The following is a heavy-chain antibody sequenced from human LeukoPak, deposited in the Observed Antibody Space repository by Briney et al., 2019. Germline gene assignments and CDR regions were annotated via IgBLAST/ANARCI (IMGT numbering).Heavy chain of an antibody. Sequence: SETLSLTCTVSGGSFNNYYWNWIRQPPGKGLEWIGHMYYSGSTSYKPSLESRVTISVDRSKNQLSLKMTSVTAADSAVYYCARGLLVRGIIGVYFDYWGQGVPVTVSS. CDR3: ARGLLVRGIIGVYFDY. CDR2: MYYSGST. D-gene: IGHD3-10*01. CDR1: GGSFNNYY. V-gene: IGHV4-59*01. J-gene: IGHJ4*02.